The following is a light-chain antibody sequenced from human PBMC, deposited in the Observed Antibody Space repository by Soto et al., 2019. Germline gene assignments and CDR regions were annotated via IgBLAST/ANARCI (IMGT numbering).Light chain of an antibody. CDR1: QTIASRY. CDR3: QKYDTSPPT. Sequence: EIVLTQSPCTLSLSAGERATLSCRASQTIASRYLAWYQHQPGQPPRLLIYRTFARAPGIPDRFSGAGSGTDFTLSISRLEGVDFEVYYCQKYDTSPPTFGQGTRLDIK. V-gene: IGKV3-20*01. CDR2: RTF. J-gene: IGKJ5*01.